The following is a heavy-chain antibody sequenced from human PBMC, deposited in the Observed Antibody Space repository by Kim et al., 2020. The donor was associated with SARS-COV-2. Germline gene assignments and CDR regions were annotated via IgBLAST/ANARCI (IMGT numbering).Heavy chain of an antibody. Sequence: GGSLRLSCAASGFIFDDYAMHWVRQAPGKGLEWVSFISRSGGHTYYTDSVKGRFTISRDNSKNSLYLQMTSLRTEYTALYYCAKVRYCRDGSCSCGMDVWGQGTPVTVSS. D-gene: IGHD2-15*01. CDR2: ISRSGGHT. CDR1: GFIFDDYA. CDR3: AKVRYCRDGSCSCGMDV. J-gene: IGHJ6*02. V-gene: IGHV3-43*02.